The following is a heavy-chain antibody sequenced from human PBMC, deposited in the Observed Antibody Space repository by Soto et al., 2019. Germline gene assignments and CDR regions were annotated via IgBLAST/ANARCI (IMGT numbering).Heavy chain of an antibody. CDR2: ISGSGAGT. J-gene: IGHJ4*02. V-gene: IGHV3-23*01. D-gene: IGHD4-17*01. CDR1: GFTFNSYA. CDR3: AKDFDYGDYIIVY. Sequence: EVQLLESGGGSVQPGGSLRLSCAASGFTFNSYAMTWVRQTPGKGLEWVSSISGSGAGTSYAASVQGRFTISRDNSKNTLYLQMNSLRAEDSAVYYCAKDFDYGDYIIVYWGQGTLVTVSS.